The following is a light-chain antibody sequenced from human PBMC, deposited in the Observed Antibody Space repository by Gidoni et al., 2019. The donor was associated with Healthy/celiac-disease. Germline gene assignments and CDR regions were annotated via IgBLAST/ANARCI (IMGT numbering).Light chain of an antibody. CDR3: QVWDSSSDHVE. CDR1: NIGSKS. V-gene: IGLV3-21*04. J-gene: IGLJ2*01. CDR2: YAS. Sequence: SYVLTHPPSVSVAPGKTARITRGGNNIGSKSVHWYQQTPDQAPVLIIYYASDRPSGIPERFAGTNSGNTATLTISRVEAGDEADYYCQVWDSSSDHVEFGGGTKLTVL.